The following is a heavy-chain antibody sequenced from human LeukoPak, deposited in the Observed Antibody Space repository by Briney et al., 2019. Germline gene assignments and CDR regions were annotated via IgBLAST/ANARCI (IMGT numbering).Heavy chain of an antibody. Sequence: SETLSLTCAVYGGSFSGYYWSWIRQPPGKGLEWIGEINHSGSTNYNPSLKSRVTISVDTSKNQFSLKLSSVTAADTAVYYCARGPHRQGDLALAFDYWGQGTLVTVSS. J-gene: IGHJ4*02. CDR2: INHSGST. D-gene: IGHD3-16*01. CDR1: GGSFSGYY. V-gene: IGHV4-34*01. CDR3: ARGPHRQGDLALAFDY.